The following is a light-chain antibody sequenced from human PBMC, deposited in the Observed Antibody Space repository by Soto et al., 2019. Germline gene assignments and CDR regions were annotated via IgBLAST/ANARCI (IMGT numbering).Light chain of an antibody. J-gene: IGKJ1*01. CDR2: AAS. Sequence: DIQVTQSPSSLSASRGDRITITCRASQDIKKFLAWYQQKPGKVPHLLIYAASTLRPGVPSRFSGNASGTDFTLTIASLQPEDVATYYCQKYDRAPAAFGQGTKVDVK. V-gene: IGKV1-27*01. CDR1: QDIKKF. CDR3: QKYDRAPAA.